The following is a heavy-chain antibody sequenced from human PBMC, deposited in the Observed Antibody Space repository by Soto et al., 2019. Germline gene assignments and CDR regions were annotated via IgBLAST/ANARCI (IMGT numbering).Heavy chain of an antibody. CDR1: VFTFSSYA. CDR3: AKDGPRELGVGLFDP. Sequence: GGSLRLSCASSVFTFSSYAMSWVRQAPGKGLEWVSAISGSGGSTYYADSVKGRFTISRDNSKNTLYLQMNSLRAEDTAVYYCAKDGPRELGVGLFDPWGQGTLVTVSS. D-gene: IGHD1-26*01. J-gene: IGHJ5*02. V-gene: IGHV3-23*01. CDR2: ISGSGGST.